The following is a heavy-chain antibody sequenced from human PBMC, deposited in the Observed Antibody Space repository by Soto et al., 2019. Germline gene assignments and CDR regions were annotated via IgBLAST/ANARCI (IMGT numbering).Heavy chain of an antibody. V-gene: IGHV3-48*01. Sequence: EVHLVEPGGDLVQPGGSLRLSCAASGFIFSTYSMNWVRQAPGKGLEWISYISSSGSSISYTDSVKGRFTISRDNAKNSLYLQMNSLGAEDTALYYCARSRYNDYWGQGTLVTVSS. CDR2: ISSSGSSI. CDR3: ARSRYNDY. D-gene: IGHD1-1*01. CDR1: GFIFSTYS. J-gene: IGHJ4*02.